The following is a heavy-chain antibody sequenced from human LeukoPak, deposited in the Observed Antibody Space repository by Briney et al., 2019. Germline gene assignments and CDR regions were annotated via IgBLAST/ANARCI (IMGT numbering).Heavy chain of an antibody. Sequence: ASVKVSCKGSGYTFSSYGISWVRQAPGQGLEWMGWISTYNGNTNYAQKLQGRVTMTTDTSTSTAYMELRSLRSDDTAVYYCARVGIQLWLFPHAFDIWGQGTMVTVSS. V-gene: IGHV1-18*01. CDR3: ARVGIQLWLFPHAFDI. J-gene: IGHJ3*02. CDR2: ISTYNGNT. D-gene: IGHD5-18*01. CDR1: GYTFSSYG.